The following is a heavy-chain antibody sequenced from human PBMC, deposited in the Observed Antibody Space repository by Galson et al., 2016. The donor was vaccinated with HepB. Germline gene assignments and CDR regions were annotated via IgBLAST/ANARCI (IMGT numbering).Heavy chain of an antibody. CDR1: GFAFSLYT. V-gene: IGHV3-21*01. CDR3: ARAGGTREPFDI. Sequence: SLRLSCAVSGFAFSLYTINWVRQAPGKGLEWVSSISSSSRYIYYADSVKGRFTISRDNAKNSAYLQMSSLRGDDTAVYYCARAGGTREPFDIWGRGTMVTVSS. J-gene: IGHJ3*02. CDR2: ISSSSRYI. D-gene: IGHD1-26*01.